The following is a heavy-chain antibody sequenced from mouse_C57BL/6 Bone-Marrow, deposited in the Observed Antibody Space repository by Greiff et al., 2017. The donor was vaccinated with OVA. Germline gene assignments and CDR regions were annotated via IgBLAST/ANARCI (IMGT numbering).Heavy chain of an antibody. CDR2: IIPSTGGT. J-gene: IGHJ3*01. CDR1: GYSFTGYY. D-gene: IGHD1-1*01. CDR3: ARETVLWFAY. V-gene: IGHV1-42*01. Sequence: VQLQQSGPELVKPGASVKISCKASGYSFTGYYMNWVKQSPEKSLEWIGEIIPSTGGTTYNQKFKAKATLTVDKSSSTAYMQLKSLTSEDSAVYYGARETVLWFAYWGQGTLVTVSA.